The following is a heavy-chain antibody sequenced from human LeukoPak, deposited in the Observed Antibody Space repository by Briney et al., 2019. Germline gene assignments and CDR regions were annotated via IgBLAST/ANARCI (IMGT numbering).Heavy chain of an antibody. V-gene: IGHV4-59*08. CDR1: GGSISNYY. J-gene: IGHJ4*02. Sequence: SETLSLTCTVSGGSISNYYWSWIRQPPGKGLEWIGYIYNSGSTSYNPSLKSRVTISVDTSKNQFSLKLTSVTAADTAVYYCARISLLGYSYGSTDYWGQGTLVTVSS. CDR2: IYNSGST. D-gene: IGHD5-18*01. CDR3: ARISLLGYSYGSTDY.